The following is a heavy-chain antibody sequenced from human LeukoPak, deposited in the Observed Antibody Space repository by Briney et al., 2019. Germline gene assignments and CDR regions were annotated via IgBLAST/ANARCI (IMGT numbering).Heavy chain of an antibody. V-gene: IGHV3-49*04. Sequence: GGSLRLSCTASGFTFGDYAMSWVRQAPGKGLEWVGFIRSKAYGGTTEYAASVKGRFTISRDDSKSIAYLQMNSLKTEDTAVYYCTRGGALLWFGEYPGDWGQGTLVTVSS. CDR2: IRSKAYGGTT. CDR3: TRGGALLWFGEYPGD. D-gene: IGHD3-10*01. J-gene: IGHJ4*02. CDR1: GFTFGDYA.